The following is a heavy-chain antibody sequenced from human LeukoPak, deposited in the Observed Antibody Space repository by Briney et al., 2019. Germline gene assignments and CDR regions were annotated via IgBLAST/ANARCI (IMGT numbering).Heavy chain of an antibody. CDR3: ASRKHYDSSGYGELDY. CDR2: INHSGST. J-gene: IGHJ4*02. Sequence: SETLSLTCAVYGGSFSGYYWSWIRQPPGKGLEWIGEINHSGSTNYNPSLKSRVTISVDTSKNQFSPKLSSVTAADTAVYYCASRKHYDSSGYGELDYWGQGTLVTVSS. CDR1: GGSFSGYY. D-gene: IGHD3-22*01. V-gene: IGHV4-34*01.